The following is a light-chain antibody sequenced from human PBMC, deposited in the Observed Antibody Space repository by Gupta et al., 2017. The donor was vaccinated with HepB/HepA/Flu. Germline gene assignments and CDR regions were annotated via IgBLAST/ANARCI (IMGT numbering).Light chain of an antibody. V-gene: IGLV3-21*03. Sequence: SYVLTQPPSVSLAPGKTARITCTGNNIGSKSVHWYQQKPGQAPVLVVYADSDRPSGIPERFSGDYSGNKALLKRERSDAEDKADYEGQYYGRSNGHSLAVFGEGTKVTVL. CDR1: NIGSKS. CDR2: ADS. CDR3: QYYGRSNGHSLAV. J-gene: IGLJ2*01.